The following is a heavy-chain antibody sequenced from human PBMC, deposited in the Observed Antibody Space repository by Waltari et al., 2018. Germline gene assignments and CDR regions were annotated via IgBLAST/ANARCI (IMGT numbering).Heavy chain of an antibody. CDR1: GLTFRSYS. V-gene: IGHV3-21*01. CDR3: ARDYYDSSGFDY. D-gene: IGHD3-22*01. J-gene: IGHJ4*02. Sequence: EVQLVESGGGLVKPGGSLRLSCAASGLTFRSYSMNWVRQAPGKGLEWVSSISSSSSYIYYADSVKGRFTISRDNAKNSLYLQMNSLRAEDTAVYYCARDYYDSSGFDYWGQGTLVTVSS. CDR2: ISSSSSYI.